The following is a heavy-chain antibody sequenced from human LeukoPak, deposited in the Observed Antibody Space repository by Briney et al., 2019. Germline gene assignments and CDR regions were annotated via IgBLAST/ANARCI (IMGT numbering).Heavy chain of an antibody. D-gene: IGHD6-13*01. J-gene: IGHJ5*02. CDR2: INHSGST. Sequence: SETLPLTCAVYGGSFSGYYWSWIRQPPGKGLEWIGEINHSGSTNYNPSLKSRVTISVDTSKNQFSLKLSSVTAADTAVYYCARDKLEGFDPWGQGTLVTVSS. CDR3: ARDKLEGFDP. V-gene: IGHV4-34*01. CDR1: GGSFSGYY.